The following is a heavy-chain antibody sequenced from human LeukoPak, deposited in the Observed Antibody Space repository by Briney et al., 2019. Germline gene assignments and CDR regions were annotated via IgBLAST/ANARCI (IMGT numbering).Heavy chain of an antibody. CDR2: INPSGGST. J-gene: IGHJ6*03. V-gene: IGHV1-46*01. CDR3: ARDVVEMATIRYYYYYYMDV. D-gene: IGHD5-24*01. Sequence: ASVKVSCKASGYTFTSYYMHWVRQAPGQGLEWMGIINPSGGSTSYAQKFQGRVTMTRGTSTSTVYMELSSLRSEDTAVYYCARDVVEMATIRYYYYYYMDVWGKGTTVTVSS. CDR1: GYTFTSYY.